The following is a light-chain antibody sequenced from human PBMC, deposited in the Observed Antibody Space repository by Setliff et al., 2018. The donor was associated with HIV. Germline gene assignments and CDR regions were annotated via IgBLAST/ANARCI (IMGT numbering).Light chain of an antibody. Sequence: SALAQPASVSGSPGQPITISCIGTGRDIGGYNYVSWYQQHPGKAPKLIIYGVTKRSSGVSNRFSGSKAGTTASLTISGLQAEDEADYYCSSYTSTSAYVFGTGTKVTVL. V-gene: IGLV2-14*03. CDR2: GVT. CDR1: GRDIGGYNY. J-gene: IGLJ1*01. CDR3: SSYTSTSAYV.